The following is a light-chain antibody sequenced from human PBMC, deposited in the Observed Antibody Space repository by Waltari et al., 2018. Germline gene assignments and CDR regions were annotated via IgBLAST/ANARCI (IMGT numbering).Light chain of an antibody. CDR2: WAS. CDR1: QSVFSSSANKNY. V-gene: IGKV4-1*01. J-gene: IGKJ4*01. CDR3: QQYYSTPPLT. Sequence: DIVMTQSPDTLAVSLGERATINCRSSQSVFSSSANKNYLAWYQQKPGQPPRLLIYWASTRESGVPDRFSGSGSGTYFTLTISSLQAEDVAVYYCQQYYSTPPLTFGGGTKVEIK.